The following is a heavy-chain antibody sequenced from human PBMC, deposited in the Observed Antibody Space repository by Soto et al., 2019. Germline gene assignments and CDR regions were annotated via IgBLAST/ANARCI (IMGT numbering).Heavy chain of an antibody. Sequence: QVQLQESGPGLVKPSETLSLTCSVSGGSFTGDYLNWIRQPAGKGQAWIWRVFGNEGARPIYNPSLVNQVNMSVNTSKTQFALTLTCVTAAYTAVYYCVRDPPPYDRGRPPPGAFEDCGQGVLVSVSS. J-gene: IGHJ4*02. V-gene: IGHV4-4*07. CDR3: VRDPPPYDRGRPPPGAFED. CDR2: VFGNEGARP. D-gene: IGHD2-15*01. CDR1: GGSFTGDY.